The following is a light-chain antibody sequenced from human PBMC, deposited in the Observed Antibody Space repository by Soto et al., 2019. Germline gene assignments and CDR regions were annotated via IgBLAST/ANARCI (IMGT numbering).Light chain of an antibody. CDR3: MQDIHSPGT. V-gene: IGKV2-28*01. CDR2: LGS. CDR1: QSLLNSNVNKY. J-gene: IGKJ2*01. Sequence: DIVMTQSPLSLPVTPGEPASISCRSSQSLLNSNVNKYLDWFLQSPVQSPQLLIYLGSTRASGVPARCIGSGSGADVTLKISRVEAAEVGLYDCMQDIHSPGTFGQPTKLVIK.